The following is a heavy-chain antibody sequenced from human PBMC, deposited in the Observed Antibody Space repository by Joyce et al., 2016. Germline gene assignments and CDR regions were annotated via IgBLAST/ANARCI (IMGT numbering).Heavy chain of an antibody. J-gene: IGHJ4*02. Sequence: EVQLVESGGGLVQPGGSLRLSCAASGFTFSSYWMYWVRKAPGKGLVWVWRIKRDGGSTTYADSVKGRFTISRDNAKNTLYQQMNSLRAEDTAVYYCARLRRWSGPSDCWGQGTLVTVSS. CDR3: ARLRRWSGPSDC. D-gene: IGHD4-23*01. CDR2: IKRDGGST. V-gene: IGHV3-74*03. CDR1: GFTFSSYW.